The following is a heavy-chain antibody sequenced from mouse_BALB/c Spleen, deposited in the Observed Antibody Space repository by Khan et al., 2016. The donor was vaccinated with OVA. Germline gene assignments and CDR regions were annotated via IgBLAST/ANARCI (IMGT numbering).Heavy chain of an antibody. CDR2: ISYSGNT. J-gene: IGHJ2*01. D-gene: IGHD1-1*01. CDR1: GYSITSDYA. Sequence: VQLQQSGPGLVKPSQSLSLTCTVTGYSITSDYAWNWIRQFPGNKLEWMGFISYSGNTNYNPSLKSRISITRDTSKNQFFLQLNSVTTEDTARYYCARVYGGDFDYWGQGTTLTGSS. CDR3: ARVYGGDFDY. V-gene: IGHV3-2*02.